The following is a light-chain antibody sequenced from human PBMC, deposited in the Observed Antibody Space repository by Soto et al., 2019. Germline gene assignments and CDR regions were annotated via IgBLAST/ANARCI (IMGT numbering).Light chain of an antibody. CDR3: CSYAGIYTWV. CDR1: SSDVGGFNY. V-gene: IGLV2-11*01. Sequence: QSVLTQPRSVSGSPGQSVTISCTGTSSDVGGFNYVSWYQHHPGKAPKLIIYDVSKRPSGVPDRFSGSKSGNTASLTISGLQAEDVADYYCCSYAGIYTWVFGGGTKVTVL. CDR2: DVS. J-gene: IGLJ3*02.